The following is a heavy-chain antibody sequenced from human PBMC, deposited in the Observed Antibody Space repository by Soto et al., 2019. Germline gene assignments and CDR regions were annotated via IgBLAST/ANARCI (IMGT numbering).Heavy chain of an antibody. D-gene: IGHD2-2*01. Sequence: GGSLRLSCAASGFTFSNYWMHWVRQAPGKGLEWVSRINGDGRTTIYADSVKGRFTISRDNAKNTLYLQMNSLRAEDTAVYYCARAGLGYCTSTSCHPGFDIWGQGTMVTVSS. V-gene: IGHV3-74*01. CDR1: GFTFSNYW. CDR3: ARAGLGYCTSTSCHPGFDI. CDR2: INGDGRTT. J-gene: IGHJ3*02.